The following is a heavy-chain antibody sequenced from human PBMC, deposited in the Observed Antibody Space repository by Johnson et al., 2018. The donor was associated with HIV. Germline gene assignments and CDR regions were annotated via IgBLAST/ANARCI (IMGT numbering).Heavy chain of an antibody. V-gene: IGHV3-30*04. CDR3: ARDYREANAFDI. D-gene: IGHD1-26*01. Sequence: QVQLVESGGGVVQPGRSLRLSCAASGFTFTDYATHWVRQAPGKGLEWVAVISYDGSNKYYADSVKGRFTISRDNSKNTLYLQMNSLRAEDTAVYYCARDYREANAFDIWGQGTMVTVSS. CDR1: GFTFTDYA. J-gene: IGHJ3*02. CDR2: ISYDGSNK.